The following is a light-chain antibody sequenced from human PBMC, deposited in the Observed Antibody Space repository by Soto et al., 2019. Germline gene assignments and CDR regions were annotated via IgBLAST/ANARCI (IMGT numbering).Light chain of an antibody. CDR3: SSYTSSSTLG. CDR2: DVS. V-gene: IGLV2-14*01. J-gene: IGLJ2*01. Sequence: QSALTQPASVSGSPGQSITISCTGPSSDVGGYNYVSWYQQHPGKAPKLMICDVSNRPSGVSNRFSGSKSGNTASLTISGLKAEDEAEYYCSSYTSSSTLGFGGGTKLTVL. CDR1: SSDVGGYNY.